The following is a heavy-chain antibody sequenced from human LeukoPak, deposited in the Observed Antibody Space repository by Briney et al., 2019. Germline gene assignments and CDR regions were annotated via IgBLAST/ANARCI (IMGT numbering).Heavy chain of an antibody. J-gene: IGHJ3*02. V-gene: IGHV1-2*02. CDR3: ARGNGDDSSGYYYGSGAFDI. D-gene: IGHD3-22*01. CDR1: GYTFTGYY. CDR2: INPNSGGT. Sequence: ASVKVSCKASGYTFTGYYMHWVRQAPGQGLEWMGWINPNSGGTNYAQKFQGRVTMTRDTSISTAYMELSRLRSDDTAVYYCARGNGDDSSGYYYGSGAFDIWGQGTMVTVSS.